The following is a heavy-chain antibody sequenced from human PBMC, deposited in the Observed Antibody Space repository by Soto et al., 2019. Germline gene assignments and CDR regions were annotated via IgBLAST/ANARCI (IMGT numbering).Heavy chain of an antibody. CDR2: ISSNGGDK. CDR1: GFTFSRHA. V-gene: IGHV3-64D*06. J-gene: IGHJ1*01. D-gene: IGHD1-1*01. CDR3: VKEGRPSPLES. Sequence: EVQLVESGGGLVQPGGSLRLSCSASGFTFSRHAMHWVRQAPGKGLEYVSVISSNGGDKKYVDSVKDRFTISRDNSRNTVYLQMSSLRPEDTAVYYCVKEGRPSPLESWGQGTLVAVSS.